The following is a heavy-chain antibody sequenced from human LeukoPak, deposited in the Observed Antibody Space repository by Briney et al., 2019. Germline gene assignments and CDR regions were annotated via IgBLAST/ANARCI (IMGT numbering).Heavy chain of an antibody. J-gene: IGHJ4*02. D-gene: IGHD3-3*01. CDR3: AKRLFGVVNDYFDY. Sequence: GGTLRLSCAASGFTFSSYVMTWVRQAPGKGLDWVSAISNSGGNTYYADSVKGRFTISRDNSKNTLYLQMNSLRAEDTAVYYCAKRLFGVVNDYFDYWGQGTLVTVSS. CDR1: GFTFSSYV. V-gene: IGHV3-23*01. CDR2: ISNSGGNT.